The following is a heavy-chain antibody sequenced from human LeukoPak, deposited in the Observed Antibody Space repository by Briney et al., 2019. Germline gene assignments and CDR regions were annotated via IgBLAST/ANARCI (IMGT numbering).Heavy chain of an antibody. J-gene: IGHJ4*02. D-gene: IGHD5-12*01. V-gene: IGHV3-7*01. CDR3: ARIGYSGYNFGY. CDR2: INQDGSGK. CDR1: GFTFSSYW. Sequence: PGGSLRLSCAASGFTFSSYWMSWVRQAPGKGLEWVANINQDGSGKYYVDSVKGRFTISRDNAKNSLYLQMNSLRAEDTAVYYCARIGYSGYNFGYWGQGTLVTVSS.